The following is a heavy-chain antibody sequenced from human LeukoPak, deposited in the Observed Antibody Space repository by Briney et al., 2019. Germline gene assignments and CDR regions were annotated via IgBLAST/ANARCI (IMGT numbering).Heavy chain of an antibody. J-gene: IGHJ4*02. Sequence: GGSLRLSCAASGFTFSSYAMSWVRQAPGKGLEWVSAISGSGGSTYYADSVKGRFTISRDNFKNTLYLQMNSLRAEDTAVYYCAHDYGDRQNFDYWGQGTLVTVSS. CDR2: ISGSGGST. D-gene: IGHD4-17*01. CDR1: GFTFSSYA. V-gene: IGHV3-23*01. CDR3: AHDYGDRQNFDY.